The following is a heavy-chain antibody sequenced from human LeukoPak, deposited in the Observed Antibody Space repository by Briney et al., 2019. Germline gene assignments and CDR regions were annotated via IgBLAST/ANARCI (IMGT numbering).Heavy chain of an antibody. J-gene: IGHJ5*02. Sequence: GESLKISCKGSGYSFTSYWIGWVRQMPGKGLEWMGIIYPGDSDTRYSPSFQGQVTISADKSISTAYLQWSSLKASDTAMYYCARQSAYCSSTSCYTSGWFDPWGQGTLVTVSS. V-gene: IGHV5-51*01. CDR2: IYPGDSDT. D-gene: IGHD2-2*02. CDR3: ARQSAYCSSTSCYTSGWFDP. CDR1: GYSFTSYW.